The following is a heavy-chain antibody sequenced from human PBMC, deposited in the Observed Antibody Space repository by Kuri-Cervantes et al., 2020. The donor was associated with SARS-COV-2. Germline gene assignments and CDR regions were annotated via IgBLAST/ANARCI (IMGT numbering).Heavy chain of an antibody. V-gene: IGHV3-7*01. CDR2: IKQDGSEK. Sequence: GGSLRLSCAASGFTVSSNEMSWVRQAPGKGLEWVANIKQDGSEKYYVDSVKGRFTISRDNAKNSLYLQMNSLRAEDTAVYYCARAGVRELRFLDLVYVPDYWGQGTLVTVSS. D-gene: IGHD3-3*01. CDR3: ARAGVRELRFLDLVYVPDY. J-gene: IGHJ4*02. CDR1: GFTVSSNE.